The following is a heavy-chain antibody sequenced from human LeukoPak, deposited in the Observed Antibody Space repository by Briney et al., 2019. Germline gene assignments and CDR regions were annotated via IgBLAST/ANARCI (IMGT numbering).Heavy chain of an antibody. D-gene: IGHD1-26*01. CDR3: ARGPYSGSYQFDY. CDR2: INHSGST. V-gene: IGHV4-34*01. CDR1: GGSFSGYY. J-gene: IGHJ4*02. Sequence: SETLSLTCAVYGGSFSGYYWSWIRQPPGKGLEWIGEINHSGSTNYNPSLKSRVTISVDTSKNQFSLKLSSVTAADTAVYYCARGPYSGSYQFDYWGQGTLVTVSS.